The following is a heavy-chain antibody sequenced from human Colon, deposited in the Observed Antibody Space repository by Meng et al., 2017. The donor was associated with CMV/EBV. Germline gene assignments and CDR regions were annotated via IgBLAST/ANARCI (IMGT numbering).Heavy chain of an antibody. CDR3: ARAITYCRSGACDYSYFDS. V-gene: IGHV3-23*01. J-gene: IGHJ4*02. D-gene: IGHD2-2*01. CDR1: GFTVSYYA. CDR2: INNGGGST. Sequence: GASLTSSCAASGFTVSYYAMSWVRQGPGKGLEWVSSINNGGGSTYYADSVKGRVTISRDNSKNTLSLQINSLRAEDTAIYYCARAITYCRSGACDYSYFDSWGQGILVTVSS.